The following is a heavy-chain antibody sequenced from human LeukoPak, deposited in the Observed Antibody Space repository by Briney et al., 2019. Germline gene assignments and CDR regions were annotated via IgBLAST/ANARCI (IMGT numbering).Heavy chain of an antibody. CDR3: ARDIAVPGEAFDI. D-gene: IGHD6-19*01. CDR1: GFTFSSYW. CDR2: IKQDGSEK. J-gene: IGHJ3*02. Sequence: GGSLRLSCAASGFTFSSYWRSWVRQAPGKGLEWVANIKQDGSEKYYVDSVKGRFTISRDNAKNSLYLQMNSLRAEDTAVYYCARDIAVPGEAFDIWGQGTMVTVSS. V-gene: IGHV3-7*01.